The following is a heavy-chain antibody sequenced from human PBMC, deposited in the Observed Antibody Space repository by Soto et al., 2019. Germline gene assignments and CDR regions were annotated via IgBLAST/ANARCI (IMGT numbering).Heavy chain of an antibody. Sequence: SQPLSLTCAISGDSVSSNSAAWNWIRQSPSRGLEWLGRTYYRSKWYNDYAVSVKSRITINPDTSKNQFSLQLNSVTPEAMAVYYCARAVVTANRYFDYRGPGTLVAVSS. D-gene: IGHD2-21*02. CDR3: ARAVVTANRYFDY. CDR2: TYYRSKWYN. V-gene: IGHV6-1*01. CDR1: GDSVSSNSAA. J-gene: IGHJ4*02.